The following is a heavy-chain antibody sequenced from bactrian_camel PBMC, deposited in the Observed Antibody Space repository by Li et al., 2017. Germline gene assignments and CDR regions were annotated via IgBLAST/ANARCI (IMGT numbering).Heavy chain of an antibody. V-gene: IGHV3S68*01. CDR1: EYSVRKC. CDR3: ATIIALIPY. CDR2: IYSADGNT. Sequence: HVQLVESGGGSVQAGGSLRLSCAASEYSVRKCMGWFRQAPGKEREGVASIYSADGNTNYADSVKGRFTISRDNAKNTAYLQMNSLKTEDAAVYFCATIIALIPYWGQGTQV. J-gene: IGHJ4*01. D-gene: IGHD4*01.